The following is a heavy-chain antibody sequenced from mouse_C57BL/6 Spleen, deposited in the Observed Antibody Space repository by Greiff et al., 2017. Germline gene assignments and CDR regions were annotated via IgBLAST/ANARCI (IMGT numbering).Heavy chain of an antibody. CDR3: TRRGFAY. Sequence: QFQLQQSGAELVRPGASVTLSCKASGYTFTDYEMHWVKQTPVHGLEWIGAIDPETGGTAYNQKFKGKAILTADKSSSTAYMELRSLTSEDSAVYYCTRRGFAYWGQGTLVTVSA. V-gene: IGHV1-15*01. CDR1: GYTFTDYE. CDR2: IDPETGGT. J-gene: IGHJ3*01.